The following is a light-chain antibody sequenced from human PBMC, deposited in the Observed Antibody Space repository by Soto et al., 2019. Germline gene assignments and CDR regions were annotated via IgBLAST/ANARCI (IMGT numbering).Light chain of an antibody. CDR3: SSYAASNNFVV. CDR1: SSDVGTYNY. Sequence: QSALTQPPSASGSLGQSVTISCTGSSSDVGTYNYVSWYQQYPGKAPKLMIYEVTKRPSGVPDRFSGSKSGNTASLTVSGLQADDEADYYCSSYAASNNFVVFGGGTKVTVL. CDR2: EVT. V-gene: IGLV2-8*01. J-gene: IGLJ2*01.